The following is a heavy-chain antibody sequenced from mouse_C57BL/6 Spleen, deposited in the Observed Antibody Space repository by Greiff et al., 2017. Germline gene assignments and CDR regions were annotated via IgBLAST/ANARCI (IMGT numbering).Heavy chain of an antibody. CDR1: GYAFSSYW. CDR2: IYPGDGDT. D-gene: IGHD3-3*01. V-gene: IGHV1-80*01. J-gene: IGHJ2*01. Sequence: VKLMESGAELVKPGASVKISCKASGYAFSSYWMNWVKQRPGKGLEWIGQIYPGDGDTNYNGKFKGKATLTADKSSSTAYMQLSSLTSEDSAVXFCARRGDSYYFDYWGQGTTLTVSS. CDR3: ARRGDSYYFDY.